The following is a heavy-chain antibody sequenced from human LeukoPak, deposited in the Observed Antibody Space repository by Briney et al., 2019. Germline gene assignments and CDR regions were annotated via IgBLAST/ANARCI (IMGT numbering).Heavy chain of an antibody. Sequence: GSLRLSCAASGFTFRSSWMCWVRQAPGKGLEWVATLQDDGTEKNYIDSVKGRFTISRDNAKTSLYLQMNSLRAEDTAVYYCARDSTVATYYGVDVWGQGTTVTVS. V-gene: IGHV3-7*01. CDR2: LQDDGTEK. J-gene: IGHJ6*02. CDR3: ARDSTVATYYGVDV. CDR1: GFTFRSSW. D-gene: IGHD6-19*01.